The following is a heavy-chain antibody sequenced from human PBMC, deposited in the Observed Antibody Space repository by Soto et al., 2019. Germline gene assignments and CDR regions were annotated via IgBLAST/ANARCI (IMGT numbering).Heavy chain of an antibody. V-gene: IGHV4-38-2*01. J-gene: IGHJ6*02. CDR1: GYSISSGYY. CDR2: IYHSGST. CDR3: ARGGHSSGWYGDYYYYYGMDV. D-gene: IGHD6-19*01. Sequence: ASETLSLTCAVSGYSISSGYYWGWIRQPPGKGLEWIGSIYHSGSTYYNPSLKSRVTISVDTSKNQFSLKLSSVTAADTAVYYCARGGHSSGWYGDYYYYYGMDVWGQGTTVTVSS.